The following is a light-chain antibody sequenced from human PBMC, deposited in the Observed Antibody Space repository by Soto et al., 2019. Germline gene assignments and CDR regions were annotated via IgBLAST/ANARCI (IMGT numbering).Light chain of an antibody. V-gene: IGKV3-11*01. J-gene: IGKJ5*01. CDR2: DAS. CDR3: QQRSNWPPIT. CDR1: QSVSSY. Sequence: EIVLTQSPATLSLSPGARATLSCRASQSVSSYLAWYQQKPGQAPRLLIYDASNSATGIPARFSGSASGTDFTLTISSLEPEDFAVYYGQQRSNWPPITFGQETRLE.